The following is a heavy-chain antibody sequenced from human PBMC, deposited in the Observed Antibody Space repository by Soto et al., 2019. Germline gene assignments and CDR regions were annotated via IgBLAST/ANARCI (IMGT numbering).Heavy chain of an antibody. D-gene: IGHD2-2*01. Sequence: EVQLLESGGGLVQPGGSLRLSCAASGFTFSSYAMSWVRQAPGKGLEWVSAISGSGGSTYYAASVKGRFTISRDNAKNTRYLQMNSLRAEDTAVYYCAKSSLLPAAICDYWGQGTRVTVSS. J-gene: IGHJ4*02. CDR1: GFTFSSYA. V-gene: IGHV3-23*01. CDR2: ISGSGGST. CDR3: AKSSLLPAAICDY.